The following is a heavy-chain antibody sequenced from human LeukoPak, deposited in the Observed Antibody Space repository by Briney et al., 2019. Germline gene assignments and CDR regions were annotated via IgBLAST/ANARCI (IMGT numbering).Heavy chain of an antibody. V-gene: IGHV4-59*08. CDR3: ARRPDYYDSGAALDL. D-gene: IGHD3-22*01. J-gene: IGHJ3*01. CDR1: GGSISSYY. CDR2: IYYTGSA. Sequence: SETLSLTCTVSGGSISSYYWSWIRQPPGKGREWVGYIYYTGSANYNPSLKSRLTISVDTSKHQFSLKLVSVTAADTAVYYCARRPDYYDSGAALDLWGQGTMVTVSS.